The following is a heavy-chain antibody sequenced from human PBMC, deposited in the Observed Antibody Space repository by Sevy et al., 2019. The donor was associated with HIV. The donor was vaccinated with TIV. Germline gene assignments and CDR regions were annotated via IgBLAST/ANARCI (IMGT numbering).Heavy chain of an antibody. J-gene: IGHJ4*02. CDR3: AIRSLDYGDHTG. V-gene: IGHV4-39*01. CDR1: GGSISSSSYY. Sequence: WETLSLTCTVSGGSISSSSYYWGSIRQPPGKGLEWIGCIYYSGSTYYNPSLKSRVTISVDTSKNQFSLKLSSVTAADTAVYYCAIRSLDYGDHTGWGQGTLVTVSS. CDR2: IYYSGST. D-gene: IGHD4-17*01.